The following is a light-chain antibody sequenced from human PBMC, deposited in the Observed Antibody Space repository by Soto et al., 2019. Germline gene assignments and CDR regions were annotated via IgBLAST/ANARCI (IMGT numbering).Light chain of an antibody. Sequence: QSVLTQPASVSGSPGQSITISCTGTSSDVGGYNYVSWYQQHPGKAPKLMIYEVRNRPSGISNRFSGSKSGNTASLTISGLQAEDEADYYCNSYTSSSPYVFGTGTKLTVL. J-gene: IGLJ1*01. CDR2: EVR. CDR3: NSYTSSSPYV. V-gene: IGLV2-14*01. CDR1: SSDVGGYNY.